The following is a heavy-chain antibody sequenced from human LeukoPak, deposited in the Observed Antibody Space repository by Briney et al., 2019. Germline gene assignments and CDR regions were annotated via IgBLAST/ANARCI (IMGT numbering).Heavy chain of an antibody. V-gene: IGHV6-1*01. CDR2: TYYRSKWYN. Sequence: SQTLSLTCAISGASVSSNSAAWNWIRQSPSRGLEWLGRTYYRSKWYNDYAVSVKSRITINPDTSKNQFSLQLNSVTPEDTAVYYCARAHCSSTSCLPFDYWGQGTLVTVSS. CDR1: GASVSSNSAA. J-gene: IGHJ4*02. CDR3: ARAHCSSTSCLPFDY. D-gene: IGHD2-2*01.